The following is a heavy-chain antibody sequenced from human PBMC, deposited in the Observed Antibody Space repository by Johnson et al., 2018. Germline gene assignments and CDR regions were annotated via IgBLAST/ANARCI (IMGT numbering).Heavy chain of an antibody. CDR3: ARGLYGDYVGSEYLQH. V-gene: IGHV3-74*01. J-gene: IGHJ1*01. D-gene: IGHD4-17*01. CDR2: ISPDGSSA. Sequence: QWVRQGPGKGLVWVSRISPDGSSASYPDSVKGRFTISRDNAKNTLYLQMDSLRVEDTAVYFCARGLYGDYVGSEYLQHWGQCTLVTVSS.